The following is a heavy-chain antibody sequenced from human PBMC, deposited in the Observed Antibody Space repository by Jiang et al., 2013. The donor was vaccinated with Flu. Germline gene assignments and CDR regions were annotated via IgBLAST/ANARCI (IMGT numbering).Heavy chain of an antibody. Sequence: GETIYAQKFQGRVTMTEDTSTDTAYMELSSLRSEDTAVYYCATDVPRGSGSYYNPFPLDYWGQGTLVTVSS. J-gene: IGHJ4*02. D-gene: IGHD3-10*01. V-gene: IGHV1-24*01. CDR2: GET. CDR3: ATDVPRGSGSYYNPFPLDY.